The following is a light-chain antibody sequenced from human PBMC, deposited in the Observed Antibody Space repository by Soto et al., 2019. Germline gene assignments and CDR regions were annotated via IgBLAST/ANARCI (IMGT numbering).Light chain of an antibody. CDR2: EVS. Sequence: QSVLTQPASVSGSPGQSITISCTGTSSDVGAYYSVSWYQHHPDKAPKLMISEVSNRPSGVSDRFSGSKSGNTASLTISGLQAEDEADYYCASLTTTNFVFGTGTKVTVL. J-gene: IGLJ1*01. CDR3: ASLTTTNFV. CDR1: SSDVGAYYS. V-gene: IGLV2-14*01.